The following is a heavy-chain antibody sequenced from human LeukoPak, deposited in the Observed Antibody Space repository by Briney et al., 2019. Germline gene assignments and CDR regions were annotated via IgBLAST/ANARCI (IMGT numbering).Heavy chain of an antibody. Sequence: GGSLRLSCAASGFSFSKYWMHWVRQTPGEGLVWVARIKEDGTYTSYADSVKGRFTISRDNARNTVFLQMNSLRAEDTAVYYCARASGSGRLPEDYWGQGTLVTVSS. CDR3: ARASGSGRLPEDY. V-gene: IGHV3-74*01. CDR2: IKEDGTYT. CDR1: GFSFSKYW. D-gene: IGHD3-10*01. J-gene: IGHJ4*02.